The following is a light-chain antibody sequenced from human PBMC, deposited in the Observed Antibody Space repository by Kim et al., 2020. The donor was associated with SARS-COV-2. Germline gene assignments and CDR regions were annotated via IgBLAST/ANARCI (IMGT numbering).Light chain of an antibody. CDR3: QQSNSNPWT. V-gene: IGKV1-39*01. Sequence: DIQMTQSPSSLSASVGDRVTITCRASQSISSYLDWYQQKPGKAPKLLIYAASSLQSGVPSRFSGSGSGTDFTLTISSLQPEDFATYYCQQSNSNPWTFGQGTKVDIK. CDR1: QSISSY. CDR2: AAS. J-gene: IGKJ1*01.